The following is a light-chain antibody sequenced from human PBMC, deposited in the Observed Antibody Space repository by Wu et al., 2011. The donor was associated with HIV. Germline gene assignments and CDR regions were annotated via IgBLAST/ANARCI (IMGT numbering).Light chain of an antibody. J-gene: IGKJ5*01. CDR2: TAS. CDR3: QQRSNWPIT. Sequence: EIVLTQSPDTLSLSPGERVTLSCRASQTVGADYLAWYQQKPGQAPRLLIYTASTRATGIPDRFSGSGSGTDFTLTISSLEPEDFAVYYCQQRSNWPITFGQGTRLEI. CDR1: QTVGADY. V-gene: IGKV3D-20*02.